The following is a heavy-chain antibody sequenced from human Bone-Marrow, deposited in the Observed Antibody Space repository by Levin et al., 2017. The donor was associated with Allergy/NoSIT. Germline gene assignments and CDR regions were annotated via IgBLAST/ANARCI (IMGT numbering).Heavy chain of an antibody. CDR1: GGSFSGYY. CDR3: ARSYSSSWYTYYYGMDV. J-gene: IGHJ6*02. D-gene: IGHD6-13*01. Sequence: SQTLSLTCAVYGGSFSGYYWSWIRQPPGKGLEWIGEINHSGSTNYNPSLKSRVTISVDTSKNQFSLKLSSVTAADTAVYYCARSYSSSWYTYYYGMDVWGQGTTVTVSS. CDR2: INHSGST. V-gene: IGHV4-34*01.